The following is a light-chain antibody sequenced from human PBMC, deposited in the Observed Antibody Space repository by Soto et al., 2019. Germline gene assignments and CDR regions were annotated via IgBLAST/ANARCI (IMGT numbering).Light chain of an antibody. CDR3: QHYVYPQWT. V-gene: IGKV3-20*01. J-gene: IGKJ1*01. CDR2: GVS. CDR1: QTGSNSY. Sequence: IVLTQSPGTLSLSPGERATLSCRASQTGSNSYLAWYQQKSGQAPRLLIYGVSTRATGTPDRLSGSGSGSEFTLTIRRLEPEDFAVYFCQHYVYPQWTFGPGTKVEIK.